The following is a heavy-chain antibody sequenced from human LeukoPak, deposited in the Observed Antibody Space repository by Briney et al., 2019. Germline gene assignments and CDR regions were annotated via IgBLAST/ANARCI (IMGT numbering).Heavy chain of an antibody. D-gene: IGHD3-3*01. CDR2: IIPIFGTA. CDR1: GGTFSSYA. J-gene: IGHJ6*03. CDR3: ARGILGVVIDQDYYMDV. Sequence: GASVKVSCKASGGTFSSYAINWVRQAPGQGLEWMGGIIPIFGTANYAQKFQGRVTITRNTSISTAYMELSSLRSEDTAVYYCARGILGVVIDQDYYMDVWGKGTTVTVSS. V-gene: IGHV1-69*05.